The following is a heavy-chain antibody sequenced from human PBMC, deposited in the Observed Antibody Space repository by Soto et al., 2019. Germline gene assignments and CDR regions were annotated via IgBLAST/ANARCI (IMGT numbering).Heavy chain of an antibody. Sequence: QVQLEQSGAEVKEPGASVKVSCKASGYPFGTYAITWVRQAPGQGLEWVGWSSTTSGNTYYAQNFQGRVTLTTDTSTTTAYMELISLTSDDTAIYYCARTYNWNSEGFDHWGQGTLVTVST. D-gene: IGHD1-7*01. V-gene: IGHV1-18*04. CDR3: ARTYNWNSEGFDH. CDR1: GYPFGTYA. CDR2: SSTTSGNT. J-gene: IGHJ4*02.